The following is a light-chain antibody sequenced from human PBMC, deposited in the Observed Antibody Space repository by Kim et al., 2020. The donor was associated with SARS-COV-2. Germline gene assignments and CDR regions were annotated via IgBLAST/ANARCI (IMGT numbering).Light chain of an antibody. Sequence: PGERATLTCRASQSISSEFLAWYQQISGQPPRLLIFGASNRAAGIPDRFSGGGSGTDFTLTITRLEPADSAVYYCQQYTTSPPAYTFGQGTKLEI. J-gene: IGKJ2*01. CDR2: GAS. CDR1: QSISSEF. V-gene: IGKV3-20*01. CDR3: QQYTTSPPAYT.